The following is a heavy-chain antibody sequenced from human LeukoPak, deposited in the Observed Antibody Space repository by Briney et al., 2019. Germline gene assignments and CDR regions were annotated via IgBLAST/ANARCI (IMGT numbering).Heavy chain of an antibody. V-gene: IGHV3-48*03. CDR3: ASSTITFHSFDY. Sequence: KPGGSLRLSCAASGFTFSNYAMSWVRQAPGKGLEWVSYISSSGSTVYYADSLKGRFTISRDNAKNSLYLQMNSLRAEDTAVYYCASSTITFHSFDYWGQGTLVTVSS. CDR1: GFTFSNYA. J-gene: IGHJ4*02. D-gene: IGHD5/OR15-5a*01. CDR2: ISSSGSTV.